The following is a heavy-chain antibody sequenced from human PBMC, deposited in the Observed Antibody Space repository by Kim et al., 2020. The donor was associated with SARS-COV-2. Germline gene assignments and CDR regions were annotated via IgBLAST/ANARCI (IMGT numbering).Heavy chain of an antibody. V-gene: IGHV3-7*03. CDR3: ARVRSMVRAHYDAFDI. Sequence: GGSLRLSCAASGFTFSSYWMSWVRQAPGKGLEWVANIKQDGSEKYYVDSAKGRFTISRDNAKNSLYLQMNSLRAEDTAVYYCARVRSMVRAHYDAFDIWGQGTMVTVSS. CDR2: IKQDGSEK. D-gene: IGHD3-10*01. J-gene: IGHJ3*02. CDR1: GFTFSSYW.